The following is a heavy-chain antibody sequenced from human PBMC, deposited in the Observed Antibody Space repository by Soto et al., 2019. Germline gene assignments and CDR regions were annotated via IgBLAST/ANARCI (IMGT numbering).Heavy chain of an antibody. V-gene: IGHV4-31*03. CDR1: GGSISSGGYY. J-gene: IGHJ4*02. Sequence: QVQLQESGPGLVKPSQPLSLTCTVSGGSISSGGYYWSWIRQHPGKGLEWVGYIYYSGSTYYNPALKSRVTISVDTAKNQFSLQLSSVTAADTAVYYCARVAGYSGPQDDWGQGALVTVSS. CDR2: IYYSGST. D-gene: IGHD5-12*01. CDR3: ARVAGYSGPQDD.